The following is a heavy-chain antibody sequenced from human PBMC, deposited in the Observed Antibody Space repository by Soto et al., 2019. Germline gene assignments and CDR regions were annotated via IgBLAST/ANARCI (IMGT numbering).Heavy chain of an antibody. V-gene: IGHV3-23*01. CDR1: GFAFSDYA. J-gene: IGHJ6*02. CDR2: ISGGAGDT. Sequence: QPGGSLRLSCAASGFAFSDYAMNWVRQAPGKGLEWVSAISGGAGDTYYADSVKGRFTISRDNSKNTLYLQMKSLRAEDTAIYYCAKSSRITPYYYYGMDVWGQGTTVTVSS. CDR3: AKSSRITPYYYYGMDV. D-gene: IGHD3-10*01.